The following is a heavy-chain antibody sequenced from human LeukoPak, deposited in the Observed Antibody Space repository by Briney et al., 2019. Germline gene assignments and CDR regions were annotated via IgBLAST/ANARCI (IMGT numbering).Heavy chain of an antibody. CDR2: IHTSGSA. CDR3: AREIVYLLDEDYG. J-gene: IGHJ4*02. V-gene: IGHV4-4*07. CDR1: GSSFNTYY. Sequence: PSETLSLTCSVSGSSFNTYYWSWIRQPAGKALEWIGRIHTSGSADYSPSLHSRVTISVDMAKQEFSLKLTSVSAAATAVYYCAREIVYLLDEDYGWGQGILVTVSS. D-gene: IGHD4-17*01.